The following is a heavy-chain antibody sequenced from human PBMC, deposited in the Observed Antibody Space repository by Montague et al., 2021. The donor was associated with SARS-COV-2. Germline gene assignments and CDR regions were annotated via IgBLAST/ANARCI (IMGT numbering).Heavy chain of an antibody. CDR2: IFSSGST. CDR1: GASINSNRHF. CDR3: ARAEFYDSSGFPNDPFDV. J-gene: IGHJ3*01. Sequence: SETLSLTCTVSGASINSNRHFWGWIRQAPGKGLEWIGSIFSSGSTYYNPSLKTRVSISVDTSGNRLSLKLTSVTATDTAMYFCARAEFYDSSGFPNDPFDVWGQGTMVTVSS. D-gene: IGHD3-22*01. V-gene: IGHV4-39*02.